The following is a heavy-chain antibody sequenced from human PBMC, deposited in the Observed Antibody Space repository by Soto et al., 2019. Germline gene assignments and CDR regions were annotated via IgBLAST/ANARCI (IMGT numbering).Heavy chain of an antibody. D-gene: IGHD3-16*02. CDR1: GYTFTSYD. CDR2: MNPNSGNT. J-gene: IGHJ6*03. CDR3: ARLDLGELSLSLIYYSPNYTDV. V-gene: IGHV1-8*01. Sequence: GASVKVSCKASGYTFTSYDINWGRQATGQGLEWMGWMNPNSGNTGYAQKFQGRVTMTRNTSISTAYMELSSLRSEDTAVYYCARLDLGELSLSLIYYSPNYTDVWCKGTTVTVSS.